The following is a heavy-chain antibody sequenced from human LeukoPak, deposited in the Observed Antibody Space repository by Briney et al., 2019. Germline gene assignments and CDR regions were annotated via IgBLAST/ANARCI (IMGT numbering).Heavy chain of an antibody. Sequence: ASVKVSCTASGYTFTSYGISWVRQAPGQGLEWMGWISAYNGNTNYAQKLQGRVTMTTDTSTSTAYMELRSLRSDDTAVYYCARDQAPSGYYDSSGYCYYWGQGTLVTVSS. CDR3: ARDQAPSGYYDSSGYCYY. CDR1: GYTFTSYG. CDR2: ISAYNGNT. J-gene: IGHJ4*02. D-gene: IGHD3-22*01. V-gene: IGHV1-18*01.